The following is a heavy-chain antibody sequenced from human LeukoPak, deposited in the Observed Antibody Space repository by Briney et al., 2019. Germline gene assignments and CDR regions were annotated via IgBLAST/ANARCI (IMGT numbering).Heavy chain of an antibody. CDR1: GFTFSSYW. CDR2: IKQDGSEK. CDR3: AKEQQWPTTHFDY. D-gene: IGHD6-19*01. V-gene: IGHV3-7*01. J-gene: IGHJ4*02. Sequence: GGSLRLSCAASGFTFSSYWMSWVRQAPGKGLEWVANIKQDGSEKYYVDSVKGRFTISRDNSKNTLYLQMNSLRAEDTAVYYCAKEQQWPTTHFDYWGQGTLVTVSS.